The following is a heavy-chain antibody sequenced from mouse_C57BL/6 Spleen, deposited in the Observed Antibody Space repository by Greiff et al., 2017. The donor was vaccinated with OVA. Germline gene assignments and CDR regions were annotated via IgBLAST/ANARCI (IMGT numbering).Heavy chain of an antibody. CDR3: ARDYGAWFAY. CDR1: GYSFTSYY. V-gene: IGHV1-66*01. J-gene: IGHJ3*01. D-gene: IGHD1-1*01. Sequence: QVQLQQSGPELVKPGASVKISCKASGYSFTSYYIHWVQQRPGQGLEWIGWIYPGGGNTKYNEKFKGKATLTADTSSSTAYMQLSSLTSEDSAVYYCARDYGAWFAYWGQGTLVTVSA. CDR2: IYPGGGNT.